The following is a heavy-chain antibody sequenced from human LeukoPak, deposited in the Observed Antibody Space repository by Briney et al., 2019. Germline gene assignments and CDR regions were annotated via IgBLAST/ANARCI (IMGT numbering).Heavy chain of an antibody. V-gene: IGHV4-39*07. Sequence: SETLSLTCTVSGGSISSSSYYWGWIRQPPGKGLEWIGSIYYSGSTYYNPSLKSRVTISVDTSKNQFSLKLSSVTAADTAVYYCARDMGGKRYYFDYWGQGTLVTVSS. J-gene: IGHJ4*02. CDR2: IYYSGST. CDR3: ARDMGGKRYYFDY. CDR1: GGSISSSSYY. D-gene: IGHD1-26*01.